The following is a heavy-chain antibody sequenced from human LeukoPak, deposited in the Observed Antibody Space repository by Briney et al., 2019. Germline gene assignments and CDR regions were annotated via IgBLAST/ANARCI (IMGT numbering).Heavy chain of an antibody. CDR1: GGSFSGYY. D-gene: IGHD6-13*01. Sequence: SETLSLTCAVYGGSFSGYYWGWIRQPPGKGLEWIGEINHSGSTNYNPSLKSRVTISVDTSKNQFSLKLSSVTAADTAVYYCARGKRGYSSSWYDYWGQGTLVTVSS. CDR3: ARGKRGYSSSWYDY. CDR2: INHSGST. V-gene: IGHV4-34*01. J-gene: IGHJ4*02.